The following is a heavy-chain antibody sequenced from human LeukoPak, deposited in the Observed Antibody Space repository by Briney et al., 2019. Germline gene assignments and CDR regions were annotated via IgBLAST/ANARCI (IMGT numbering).Heavy chain of an antibody. CDR1: GGSINSDSSY. V-gene: IGHV4-39*02. CDR2: ISYSGST. CDR3: ARLFRVDYGGNRIIDF. D-gene: IGHD4-23*01. J-gene: IGHJ4*02. Sequence: PSETLSLTCIVSGGSINSDSSYWGWIRRPPGKRLQWIGTISYSGSTYYNPSLRSRVTISVDTSKNHFSLKLSSVTAADTAVHYCARLFRVDYGGNRIIDFWGQGTLVTVSS.